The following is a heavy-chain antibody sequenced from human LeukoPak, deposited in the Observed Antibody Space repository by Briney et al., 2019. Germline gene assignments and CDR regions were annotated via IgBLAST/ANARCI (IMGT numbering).Heavy chain of an antibody. D-gene: IGHD3-10*01. Sequence: ASVKVSCKASGYTFTSYAMNWVRQAPGRGLEWMGWIITNTGNPTYAQDFTGRFVFSLDTSVSTAYLQISSLKAEDTAVYYCARGRTVLWFGELSLYYYGMDVWGQGTTVTVSS. CDR2: IITNTGNP. V-gene: IGHV7-4-1*02. J-gene: IGHJ6*02. CDR1: GYTFTSYA. CDR3: ARGRTVLWFGELSLYYYGMDV.